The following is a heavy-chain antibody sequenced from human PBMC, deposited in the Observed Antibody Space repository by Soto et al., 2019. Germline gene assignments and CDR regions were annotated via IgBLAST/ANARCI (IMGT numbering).Heavy chain of an antibody. CDR2: IYSSENT. V-gene: IGHV4-39*07. Sequence: SETLSLTCTVSGSSVSSNIYSWGWIRQSPGRGLEWIGTIYSSENTYYNPSLLSRVTISVDTSKNEFSLRLSSVTAAVTAVYYCTGAYYDIDGYILDPWGQGTSVTVSS. CDR3: TGAYYDIDGYILDP. CDR1: GSSVSSNIYS. D-gene: IGHD3-22*01. J-gene: IGHJ5*02.